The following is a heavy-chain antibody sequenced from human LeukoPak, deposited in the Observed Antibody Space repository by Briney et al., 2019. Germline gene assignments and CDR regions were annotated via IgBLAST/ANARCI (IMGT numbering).Heavy chain of an antibody. Sequence: PSETLSLTCTVSGGSISSSSYYWGWIRQPPGKGLEWIGTIYYSGSTYYNPSLKSRVTISVDTSKNQFSLKLSSVTAADTAVYYCARCSGYSSGWYFRRVGSAGGCINDYWGQGTLVTVSS. CDR3: ARCSGYSSGWYFRRVGSAGGCINDY. V-gene: IGHV4-39*01. CDR2: IYYSGST. CDR1: GGSISSSSYY. J-gene: IGHJ4*02. D-gene: IGHD6-19*01.